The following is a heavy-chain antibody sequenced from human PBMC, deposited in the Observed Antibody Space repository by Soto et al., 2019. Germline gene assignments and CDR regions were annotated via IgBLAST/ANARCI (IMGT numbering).Heavy chain of an antibody. J-gene: IGHJ6*02. CDR2: INAGNGNT. V-gene: IGHV1-3*01. CDR3: ARVGAVAGNLGYYYYYGMDV. Sequence: ASVKVSFKASGYTFTSYAMHWVRQAPGQRLEWMGWINAGNGNTKYSQKFQGRVTITRDTSASTAYMELSSLRSEDTAVYYCARVGAVAGNLGYYYYYGMDVWGQGTTVTVSS. CDR1: GYTFTSYA. D-gene: IGHD6-19*01.